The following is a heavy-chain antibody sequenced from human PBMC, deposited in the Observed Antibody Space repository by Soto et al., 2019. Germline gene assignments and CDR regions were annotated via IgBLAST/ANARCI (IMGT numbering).Heavy chain of an antibody. CDR2: IYYSGST. V-gene: IGHV4-59*01. CDR1: GGSISSYY. CDR3: ERIAAAGTRYYYYYGMDV. D-gene: IGHD6-13*01. J-gene: IGHJ6*02. Sequence: PSETLSLTCTVSGGSISSYYWSWIRQPPGKGLEWIGCIYYSGSTNYNPSLKSRVTISVDTSKNQFSLKLSSVTAADTAVYYCERIAAAGTRYYYYYGMDVWGQGTTVTVSS.